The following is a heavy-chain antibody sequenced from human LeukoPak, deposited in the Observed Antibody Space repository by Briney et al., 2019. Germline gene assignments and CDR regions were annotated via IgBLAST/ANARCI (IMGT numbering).Heavy chain of an antibody. V-gene: IGHV3-7*01. CDR2: IKQDGSEK. CDR1: GFSFNSDW. Sequence: GGSLRLSCAASGFSFNSDWMDWVRQAPGKGLEWVTNIKQDGSEKYYVDSVKGRFTISRDNAKNSLYLQMNSLRAEDTAVYYCARDRLALGATTGYWGQGTLVTVSS. D-gene: IGHD1-26*01. J-gene: IGHJ4*02. CDR3: ARDRLALGATTGY.